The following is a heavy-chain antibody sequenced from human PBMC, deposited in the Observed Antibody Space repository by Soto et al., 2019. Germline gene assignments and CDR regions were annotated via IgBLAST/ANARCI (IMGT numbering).Heavy chain of an antibody. CDR2: IIPTFGTA. J-gene: IGHJ6*02. CDR1: GGTFSSYA. Sequence: SVKVSCKASGGTFSSYAISWVRQAPGQGLEWMGGIIPTFGTANYAQKFQGRVTITADESTSTAYMELSSLRSEDTAVYYCARDGATSLHNYYYGMDVWGQGTTVTVSS. V-gene: IGHV1-69*13. D-gene: IGHD1-1*01. CDR3: ARDGATSLHNYYYGMDV.